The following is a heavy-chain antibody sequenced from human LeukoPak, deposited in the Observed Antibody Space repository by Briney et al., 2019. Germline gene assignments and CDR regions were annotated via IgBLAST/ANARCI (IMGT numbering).Heavy chain of an antibody. Sequence: GSLRLSCAASGCRIRDYWMNWVRQAPGKGLEWVANIHQGGSQTYYADSVKGRFTISRDHAKNSLYLQMDSLRGEDTAVYFCATPPSDGREFSWGQGTPVTVSS. J-gene: IGHJ4*02. V-gene: IGHV3-7*01. D-gene: IGHD2-21*01. CDR3: ATPPSDGREFS. CDR1: GCRIRDYW. CDR2: IHQGGSQT.